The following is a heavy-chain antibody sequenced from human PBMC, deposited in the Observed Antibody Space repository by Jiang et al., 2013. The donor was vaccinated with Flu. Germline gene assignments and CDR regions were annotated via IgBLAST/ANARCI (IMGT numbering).Heavy chain of an antibody. V-gene: IGHV1-46*01. CDR1: GYTFTTYY. CDR2: INPSGGGT. D-gene: IGHD1-26*01. J-gene: IGHJ4*02. CDR3: ARDLGGSYFDF. Sequence: KPGASVKVSCKASGYTFTTYYMHWMRQAPGQGLEWMGVINPSGGGTTYAQNFQGRVAMTRDTSTSTVYMELSSLRSEDTAVYYCARDLGGSYFDFWGQGTQVTVSS.